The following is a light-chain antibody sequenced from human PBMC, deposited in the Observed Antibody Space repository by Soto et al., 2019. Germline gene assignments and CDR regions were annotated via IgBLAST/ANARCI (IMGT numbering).Light chain of an antibody. V-gene: IGLV2-14*01. CDR1: SNDIGAYKY. CDR2: EVS. CDR3: SSYTTGSTLYV. Sequence: QSALTQPASVSGSPGQSITISCTGSSNDIGAYKYVSWYQQYPGKAPKLIIFEVSNRPSGVSNRFSGSKSGNTASLTIDGLQAEDEADYHCSSYTTGSTLYVFGGGTKLTVL. J-gene: IGLJ1*01.